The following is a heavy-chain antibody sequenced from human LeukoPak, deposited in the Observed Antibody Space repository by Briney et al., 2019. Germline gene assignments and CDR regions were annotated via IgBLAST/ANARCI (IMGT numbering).Heavy chain of an antibody. CDR1: GFTFRNYV. CDR2: ISSSRTFI. V-gene: IGHV3-48*01. D-gene: IGHD1-20*01. Sequence: GGSLRLSCAASGFTFRNYVIHWVCQAPGKGLEWISYISSSRTFIWYADSVKGRFAISRDSAKDSLYLQMNSLRAEDTAIYYCVRDHNWAFDYWGQGTLVTVSS. J-gene: IGHJ4*02. CDR3: VRDHNWAFDY.